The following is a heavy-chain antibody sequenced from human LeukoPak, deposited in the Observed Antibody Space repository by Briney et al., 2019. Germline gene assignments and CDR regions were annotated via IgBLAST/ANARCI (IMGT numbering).Heavy chain of an antibody. CDR3: AKDASGAQLLRLYYYYGMDV. Sequence: PGRSLRLSCAASGFTFSSYGMHWVRQAPAKGLEWVAVISYDGSNKYYADSVKGRFTISRDNSKNTLYLQMNSLRAEDTAVYYCAKDASGAQLLRLYYYYGMDVWGQGTTVTVSS. J-gene: IGHJ6*02. D-gene: IGHD2-2*01. CDR2: ISYDGSNK. CDR1: GFTFSSYG. V-gene: IGHV3-30*18.